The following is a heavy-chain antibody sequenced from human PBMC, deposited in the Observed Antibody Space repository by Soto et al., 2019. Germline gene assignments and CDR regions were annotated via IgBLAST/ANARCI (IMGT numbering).Heavy chain of an antibody. Sequence: QVQLQQWGAGLVKPSETLSLSCAVYGQSFSGHSWAWIRQPPGKGLEWIGEISESGSTYYNPSLKSRVTTSTDKSKNKFSLKLNSVTAADTAAYFCARGSGIVALPGELADVNYDFWGQGTLVNVSS. CDR3: ARGSGIVALPGELADVNYDF. CDR1: GQSFSGHS. D-gene: IGHD2-21*01. CDR2: ISESGST. V-gene: IGHV4-34*01. J-gene: IGHJ4*02.